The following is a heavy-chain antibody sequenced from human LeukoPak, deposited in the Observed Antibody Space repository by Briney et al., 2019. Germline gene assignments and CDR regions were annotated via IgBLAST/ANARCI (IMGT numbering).Heavy chain of an antibody. V-gene: IGHV3-74*01. CDR1: GLTFSSHW. CDR3: ASAVGATFGTFDI. Sequence: PGGSLRLSCAASGLTFSSHWMHWVRQAPGKGLVWVSRITNDGSSTTYADSVKGRFTISRDNAKNMLYLQVNSLRAEDTAVYYCASAVGATFGTFDIWGQGTMVTVSS. CDR2: ITNDGSST. D-gene: IGHD1-26*01. J-gene: IGHJ3*02.